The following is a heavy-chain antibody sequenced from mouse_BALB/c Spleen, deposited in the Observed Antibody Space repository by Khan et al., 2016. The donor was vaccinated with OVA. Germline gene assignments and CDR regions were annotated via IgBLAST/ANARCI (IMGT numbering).Heavy chain of an antibody. CDR2: IDPENGET. D-gene: IGHD2-10*02. J-gene: IGHJ3*01. CDR1: GFNIKDYY. CDR3: ARSGYVAWFAY. V-gene: IGHV14-1*02. Sequence: EVQLQESGAELVRPGALVKLSCKASGFNIKDYYLHWVKQRPEQGLEWIGWIDPENGETVYDPKFQDKASITADTSSNTAYLQFSSLTSEDTAVYYCARSGYVAWFAYWGQGTLVTVSA.